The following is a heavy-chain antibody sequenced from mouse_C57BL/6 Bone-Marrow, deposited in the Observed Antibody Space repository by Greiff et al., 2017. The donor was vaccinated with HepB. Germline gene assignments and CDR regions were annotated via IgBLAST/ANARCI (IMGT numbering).Heavy chain of an antibody. CDR2: IYPGDGDT. Sequence: VKLMESGPELVKPGASVKISCKASGYAFSSSWMNWVKQRPGKGLEWIGRIYPGDGDTNYNGKFKGKATLTADKSSSTAYMQLSSLTSEDSAVYFCASGGTYDFDYWGQGTTLTVSS. CDR1: GYAFSSSW. J-gene: IGHJ2*01. D-gene: IGHD2-3*01. CDR3: ASGGTYDFDY. V-gene: IGHV1-82*01.